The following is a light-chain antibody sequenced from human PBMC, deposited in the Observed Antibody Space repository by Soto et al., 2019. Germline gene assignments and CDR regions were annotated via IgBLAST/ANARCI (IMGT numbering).Light chain of an antibody. CDR3: QQYNNWPPT. CDR2: GAS. J-gene: IGKJ5*01. V-gene: IGKV3-15*01. Sequence: EIVLTQSPATLSLSPWEIAALSCMASQSVSIKLACYQQKPGQAPRLLMYGASTMAIGIPARFSGSGSGTEFSPPTSSLQSEDFAVYYCQQYNNWPPTFGQGTRLEIK. CDR1: QSVSIK.